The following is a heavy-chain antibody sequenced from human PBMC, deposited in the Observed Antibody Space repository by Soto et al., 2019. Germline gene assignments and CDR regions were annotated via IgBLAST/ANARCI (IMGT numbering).Heavy chain of an antibody. V-gene: IGHV3-15*07. CDR2: IKSKTDGGTT. CDR3: TTDEAAAEDAFDI. Sequence: GGSLRLSCAASGFTFSNAWMNWVRQAPGKGLEWVGRIKSKTDGGTTDYAAPVKGRFTISRDDSKNTLYLQMNSLKTEDTAVYYCTTDEAAAEDAFDIWGQGTMVTVSS. CDR1: GFTFSNAW. J-gene: IGHJ3*02. D-gene: IGHD6-13*01.